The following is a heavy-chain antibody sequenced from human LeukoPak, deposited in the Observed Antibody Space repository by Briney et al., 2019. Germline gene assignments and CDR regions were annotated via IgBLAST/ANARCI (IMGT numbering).Heavy chain of an antibody. J-gene: IGHJ6*03. Sequence: GGSLRLSCAASGFTFSSYWMSWVRQAPGKGLEWVANIKQDGSEKYYVDSVKGRFTISRDNAKNSLYLQMNSLRAEDTAVYYCARVDYSNYLLIYYYYYMDVWGKGTTVTVSS. D-gene: IGHD4-11*01. CDR3: ARVDYSNYLLIYYYYYMDV. CDR2: IKQDGSEK. V-gene: IGHV3-7*01. CDR1: GFTFSSYW.